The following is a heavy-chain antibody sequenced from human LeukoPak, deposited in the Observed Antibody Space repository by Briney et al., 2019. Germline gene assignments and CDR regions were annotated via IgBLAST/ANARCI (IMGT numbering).Heavy chain of an antibody. CDR1: GGSFSGYY. CDR2: INHSGST. CDR3: ARESYYYYMDV. Sequence: SETLSLTCAVYGGSFSGYYWSWIRQPPGKGLEWIGEINHSGSTNYNPSLKGRVTISVDRSKNQFSLKLSSVTAADTAVYYCARESYYYYMDVWGKGTTVTVSS. V-gene: IGHV4-34*01. J-gene: IGHJ6*03.